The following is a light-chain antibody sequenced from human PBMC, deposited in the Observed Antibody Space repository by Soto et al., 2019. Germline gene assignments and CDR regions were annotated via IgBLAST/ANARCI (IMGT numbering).Light chain of an antibody. V-gene: IGLV2-8*01. CDR1: SSDVGGYNY. CDR2: EVS. CDR3: SSYASTNNYV. J-gene: IGLJ1*01. Sequence: QSVLTQPPSASGSPGQSVTISCTGTSSDVGGYNYVSWYQQHPAKAPKLMIYEVSKRPSGVPDRFSASKSGNTASLTVSGLQPEDEADYYCSSYASTNNYVFGTGTKLTVL.